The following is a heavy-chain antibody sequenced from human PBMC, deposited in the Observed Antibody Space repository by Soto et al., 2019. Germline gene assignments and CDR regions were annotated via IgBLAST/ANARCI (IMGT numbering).Heavy chain of an antibody. D-gene: IGHD3-3*01. CDR3: ARDLIGAGTIFGVVIIQPPGTYYGMDV. J-gene: IGHJ6*02. CDR2: IYPGDSDT. V-gene: IGHV5-51*01. CDR1: GYSFTSYW. Sequence: GESLKISCKASGYSFTSYWIGWVRQMPGKGLEWMGIIYPGDSDTRYRPSLLGQVTISADKSISTAYLQWSSLKASDTAIYYCARDLIGAGTIFGVVIIQPPGTYYGMDVWCQGTTVTVSS.